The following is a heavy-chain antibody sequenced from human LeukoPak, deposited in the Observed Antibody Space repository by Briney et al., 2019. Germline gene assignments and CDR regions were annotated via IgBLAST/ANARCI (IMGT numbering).Heavy chain of an antibody. D-gene: IGHD5-18*01. CDR1: GFTFSSYW. V-gene: IGHV3-7*03. Sequence: GGSLRLSCAASGFTFSSYWMSWVRQAPGKGLEWVANIKQDGSEKYYVDSVKGRFTISRGNAKNSLYLQMNSLRAEDTAVYYCAREEGYSYGQTGYFDYWGQGTLVTVSS. CDR3: AREEGYSYGQTGYFDY. J-gene: IGHJ4*02. CDR2: IKQDGSEK.